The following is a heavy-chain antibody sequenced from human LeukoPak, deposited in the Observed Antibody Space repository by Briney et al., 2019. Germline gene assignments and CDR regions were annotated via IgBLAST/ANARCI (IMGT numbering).Heavy chain of an antibody. D-gene: IGHD6-13*01. V-gene: IGHV4-4*09. CDR3: ARRGAAADIEAFDY. CDR2: IYTSGST. CDR1: GGSISSYY. Sequence: PSETLSLTCTVSGGSISSYYWSWIRQPPGKGLEWIGYIYTSGSTNYNPSLKSRVTISVDTSKNQFSLKLSSVTAADTAVYYCARRGAAADIEAFDYWGQGTLVTVSS. J-gene: IGHJ4*02.